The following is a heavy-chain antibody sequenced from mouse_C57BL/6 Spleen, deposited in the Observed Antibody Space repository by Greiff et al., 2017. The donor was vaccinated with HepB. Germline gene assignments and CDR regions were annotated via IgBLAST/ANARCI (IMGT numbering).Heavy chain of an antibody. CDR1: GYAFSSSW. J-gene: IGHJ4*01. CDR3: AGGQLRLRDYAMDY. Sequence: VKLQQSGPELVKPGASVKISCKASGYAFSSSWMNWVKQRPGKGLEWIGRIYPGDGDTNYNGKFKGKATLTADKSSSTAYMQLSSLTSEDSAVYFCAGGQLRLRDYAMDYWGQGTSVTVSS. CDR2: IYPGDGDT. V-gene: IGHV1-82*01. D-gene: IGHD3-2*02.